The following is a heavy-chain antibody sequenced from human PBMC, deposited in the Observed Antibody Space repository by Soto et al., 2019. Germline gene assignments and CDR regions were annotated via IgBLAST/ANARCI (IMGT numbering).Heavy chain of an antibody. Sequence: SETLSLTCSVSGVSISSYFWSWIRQPPGRGLEWIGYTYHRGSTNYSPSLRSRVAISLDTSENQFSLKVSSVTAADTAVYYCARIGGYHGPLDYWGQGTPVTVYS. D-gene: IGHD3-16*02. CDR1: GVSISSYF. CDR2: TYHRGST. J-gene: IGHJ4*02. V-gene: IGHV4-59*01. CDR3: ARIGGYHGPLDY.